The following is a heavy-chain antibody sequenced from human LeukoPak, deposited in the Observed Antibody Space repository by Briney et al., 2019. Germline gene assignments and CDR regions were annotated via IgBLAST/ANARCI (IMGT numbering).Heavy chain of an antibody. CDR3: TRGGWLRYYFDY. Sequence: GSLRLSCSASGFTFSSYWMSWVRQAPGKGLEWVANIKQDGSEKYYVDSVKGRFTISRDNAKNSLYLQMNSLKTEDTAVYYCTRGGWLRYYFDYWGQGTLVTVSS. D-gene: IGHD5-24*01. V-gene: IGHV3-7*03. CDR1: GFTFSSYW. CDR2: IKQDGSEK. J-gene: IGHJ4*02.